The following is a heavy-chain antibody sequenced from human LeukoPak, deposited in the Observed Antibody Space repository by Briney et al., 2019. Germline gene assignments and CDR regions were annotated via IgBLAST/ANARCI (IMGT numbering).Heavy chain of an antibody. Sequence: SETLSLTCTVSGGSISSYYWSWIRQPPGKGLEWIGYIYYSGSTNYNPSLKSRVTISVDTSKNQFSLKLSSVTAADTAVYYCAEPGGNPHYRTDVWGQGTTVTVSS. D-gene: IGHD4-23*01. J-gene: IGHJ6*02. CDR1: GGSISSYY. V-gene: IGHV4-59*08. CDR2: IYYSGST. CDR3: AEPGGNPHYRTDV.